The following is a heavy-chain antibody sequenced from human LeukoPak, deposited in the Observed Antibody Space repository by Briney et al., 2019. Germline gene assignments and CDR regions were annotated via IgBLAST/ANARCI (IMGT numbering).Heavy chain of an antibody. V-gene: IGHV4-59*08. CDR1: GGSISSYY. CDR2: IYYSGST. D-gene: IGHD3-3*01. CDR3: ARQSSEDYDFWSGYRPGYFDY. J-gene: IGHJ4*02. Sequence: SETLSLTCTVSGGSISSYYWSWIRQPPGKGLEWIGYIYYSGSTNYNPSLKSRVTISVDTSKNQFSLKLSPVTAADTAVYYCARQSSEDYDFWSGYRPGYFDYWGQGTLVTVSS.